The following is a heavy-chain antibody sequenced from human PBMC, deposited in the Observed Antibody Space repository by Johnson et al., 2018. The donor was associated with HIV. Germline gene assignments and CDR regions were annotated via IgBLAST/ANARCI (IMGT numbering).Heavy chain of an antibody. D-gene: IGHD6-19*01. CDR2: ISSSGSTI. Sequence: QVQLVESGGGLVKPGGSLRLSCAASGFTFSDYYMSWIRQAPGKGLEWVSYISSSGSTIYYADSVKGRFTISRDNSKNTLYLQMNYLRVEDTAVYYCARLERLGGLSRVLDMWGQGTMVTVSS. CDR1: GFTFSDYY. CDR3: ARLERLGGLSRVLDM. J-gene: IGHJ3*02. V-gene: IGHV3-11*04.